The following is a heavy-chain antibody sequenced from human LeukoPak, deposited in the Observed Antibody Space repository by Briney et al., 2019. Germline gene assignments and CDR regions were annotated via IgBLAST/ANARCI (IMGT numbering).Heavy chain of an antibody. CDR1: GYTFTSYG. J-gene: IGHJ6*02. Sequence: ALVKVSCRASGYTFTSYGISWVRQAPGQGLEWMGWISAYNGNTNYAQKLQGRATMTTDTSTSTAYMELRSLRSEDTAVYYCARDLVGFLERLEDYYYYGMDVWGQGTTVTVSS. V-gene: IGHV1-18*01. CDR2: ISAYNGNT. D-gene: IGHD3-3*02. CDR3: ARDLVGFLERLEDYYYYGMDV.